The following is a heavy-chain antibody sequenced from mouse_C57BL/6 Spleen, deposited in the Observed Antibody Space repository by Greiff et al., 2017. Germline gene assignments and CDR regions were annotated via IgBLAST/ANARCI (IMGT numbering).Heavy chain of an antibody. Sequence: VQLQQSGAELVKPGASVTLSCKASGYTFTSYWMHWVKQRPGQGLEWIGMIHPNSGSTNYNEKFTSKATLTVDKSSSTADMQLSSLTSEDSAVYYGARGGRDYGRGAMDYGGQGTSVTVAS. D-gene: IGHD1-1*01. J-gene: IGHJ4*01. CDR3: ARGGRDYGRGAMDY. V-gene: IGHV1-64*01. CDR1: GYTFTSYW. CDR2: IHPNSGST.